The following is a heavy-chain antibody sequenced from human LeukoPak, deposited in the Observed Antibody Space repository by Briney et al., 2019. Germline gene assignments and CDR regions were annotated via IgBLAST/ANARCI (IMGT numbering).Heavy chain of an antibody. CDR2: ISSSGSTI. CDR3: ARDIQDIVVVVAAWDYYYGMDV. Sequence: PGGSLRLSCAASGFTFSDYYMSWIRQAPGKGLEWVSYISSSGSTIYYADSVKGRFTISRDNAKNSLYLQMNSLRAEDTAVYYCARDIQDIVVVVAAWDYYYGMDVWGQGTTVTVSS. D-gene: IGHD2-15*01. CDR1: GFTFSDYY. J-gene: IGHJ6*02. V-gene: IGHV3-11*01.